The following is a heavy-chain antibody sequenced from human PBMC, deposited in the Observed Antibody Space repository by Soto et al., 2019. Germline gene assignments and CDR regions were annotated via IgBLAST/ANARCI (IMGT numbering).Heavy chain of an antibody. Sequence: SETLSLTCTVSGGSISSSSYYWGWIRQPPGKGLEWIGSIYYSGSTYYNPSLKSRVTISVDTSKNQFSLKLTSVTAADTAVYYCARAIWSGYYTVWFDPWGQGTLVTVSS. CDR2: IYYSGST. V-gene: IGHV4-39*01. D-gene: IGHD3-3*01. CDR1: GGSISSSSYY. CDR3: ARAIWSGYYTVWFDP. J-gene: IGHJ5*02.